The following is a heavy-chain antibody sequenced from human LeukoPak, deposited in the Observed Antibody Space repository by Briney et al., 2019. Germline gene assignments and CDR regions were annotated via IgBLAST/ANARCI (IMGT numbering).Heavy chain of an antibody. D-gene: IGHD3-22*01. CDR3: ARGRFNYDSSGYSSFYY. Sequence: GGSLRLSCAASGVTFSSYWMSWVRQAPGKGLEWVANIKEDGSEKYYVDSVKGRFTISRDNAKNSLYLQMNSLRAEDTAVYYCARGRFNYDSSGYSSFYYWGQGTLVTVSS. CDR1: GVTFSSYW. CDR2: IKEDGSEK. J-gene: IGHJ4*02. V-gene: IGHV3-7*01.